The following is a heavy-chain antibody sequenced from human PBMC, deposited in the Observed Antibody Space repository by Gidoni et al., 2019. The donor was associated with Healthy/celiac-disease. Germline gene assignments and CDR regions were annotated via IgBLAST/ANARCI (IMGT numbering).Heavy chain of an antibody. D-gene: IGHD3-22*01. J-gene: IGHJ4*02. CDR3: ARGVDHYYDSSGYYGY. V-gene: IGHV4-34*01. Sequence: QVQLQQWGAGLLKPSETLSLTCAVYGGSFRGYYWSWIRQPPGKGLEWIGEINHSGSTNYNPSLKSRVTISVDTSKNQFSLKLSSVTAADTAVYYCARGVDHYYDSSGYYGYWGQGTLVTVSS. CDR1: GGSFRGYY. CDR2: INHSGST.